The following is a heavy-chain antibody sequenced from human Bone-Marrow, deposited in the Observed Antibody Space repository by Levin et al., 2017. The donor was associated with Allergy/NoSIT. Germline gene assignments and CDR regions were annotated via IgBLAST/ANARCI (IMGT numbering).Heavy chain of an antibody. D-gene: IGHD6-13*01. V-gene: IGHV3-9*01. CDR2: ISWNGGST. CDR3: AKDGAPVGTPLYYFDS. Sequence: SLKISCAASGFRFHDFAMHWVRQAPGRGLEWVAAISWNGGSTYYADSVRGRLTISRDNAKNYLYLQMSSLRPEDTALYYCAKDGAPVGTPLYYFDSWGQGTLVTVSS. CDR1: GFRFHDFA. J-gene: IGHJ4*02.